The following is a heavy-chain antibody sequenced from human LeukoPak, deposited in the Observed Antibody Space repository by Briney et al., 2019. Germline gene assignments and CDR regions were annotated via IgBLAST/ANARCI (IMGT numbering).Heavy chain of an antibody. CDR2: ISGSGGST. J-gene: IGHJ5*02. D-gene: IGHD3-10*01. CDR3: ARNLPERSRLITMIRGVRSWFDP. CDR1: GFTFSNFW. V-gene: IGHV3-23*01. Sequence: GGSLRLSCGASGFTFSNFWMHWVRQAPGKGLEWVSAISGSGGSTYYADSVKGRFAISRDDSKNTLYLQMNSLRAEDTAVYYCARNLPERSRLITMIRGVRSWFDPWGQGTLVTVSS.